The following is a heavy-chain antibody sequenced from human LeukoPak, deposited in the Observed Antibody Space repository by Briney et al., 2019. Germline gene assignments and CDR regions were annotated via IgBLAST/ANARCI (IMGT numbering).Heavy chain of an antibody. V-gene: IGHV6-1*01. D-gene: IGHD2/OR15-2a*01. Sequence: SQTLSLTCAISGDSVSSNRAAWNWIRQSPSRCLEWLGRTFYRSKWYHDYAVSVKSRILINSDTSNNQFSLQLNSLTPEDTAVYYCAREKDDYFPFDPWGQGTLVTVSS. CDR2: TFYRSKWYH. J-gene: IGHJ5*02. CDR3: AREKDDYFPFDP. CDR1: GDSVSSNRAA.